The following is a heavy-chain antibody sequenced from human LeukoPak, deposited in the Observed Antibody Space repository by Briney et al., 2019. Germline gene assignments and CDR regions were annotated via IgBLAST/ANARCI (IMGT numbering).Heavy chain of an antibody. Sequence: GASVKVSCKASGGTFSSYAISWVRQAPEQGLEWMGMIIPIFGTATYAQNFQGRVTLTADESMSTAYMELSSLRSEDTAIYYCVKDRPIYGDYGDRGRYNYFDPWGQGTLVTVSS. J-gene: IGHJ5*02. D-gene: IGHD4-17*01. V-gene: IGHV1-69*13. CDR2: IIPIFGTA. CDR1: GGTFSSYA. CDR3: VKDRPIYGDYGDRGRYNYFDP.